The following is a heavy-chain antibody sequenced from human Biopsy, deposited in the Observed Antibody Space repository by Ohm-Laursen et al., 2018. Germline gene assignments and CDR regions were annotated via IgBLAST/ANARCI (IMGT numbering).Heavy chain of an antibody. D-gene: IGHD3-3*01. CDR2: IVPILGHL. V-gene: IGHV1-69*04. CDR1: GGPSSNYA. Sequence: SSVKVSCKASGGPSSNYAFSWVRQAPGQGLEWVGRIVPILGHLNYAQRFQGRVSITADKSTTYVYMELSRLTSGDTAVYYCAADADGYYTEFDYWGTRTLVTVSS. J-gene: IGHJ4*02. CDR3: AADADGYYTEFDY.